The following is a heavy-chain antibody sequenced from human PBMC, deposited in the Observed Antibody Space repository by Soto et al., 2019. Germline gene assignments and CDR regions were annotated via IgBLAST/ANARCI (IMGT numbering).Heavy chain of an antibody. D-gene: IGHD3-16*01. CDR2: ISAYNGNT. J-gene: IGHJ4*02. CDR3: ARGFTPQETNPGFDY. V-gene: IGHV1-18*01. CDR1: GYTFTSYG. Sequence: QVQLVQSGAEVKKPGASVKVSCKASGYTFTSYGISWVRQAPGQGLEWMQWISAYNGNTYYAQKFQGRGTMTTDTSTSTAYMELRSLRSDDTAVYYCARGFTPQETNPGFDYWGQGTLVTVSS.